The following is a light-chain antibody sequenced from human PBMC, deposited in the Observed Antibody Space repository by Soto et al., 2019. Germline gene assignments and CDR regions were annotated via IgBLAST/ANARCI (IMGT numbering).Light chain of an antibody. CDR1: RSVSTN. CDR3: HQYNHWPPF. CDR2: RAS. Sequence: ETVMTQSPATLSLSPGERATLSCRTSRSVSTNLAWYQQKPGQPPRLLIYRASTRATGIPARFSGSGSGTEFTLTISSLQSEDSAVYYCHQYNHWPPFFGGGTKVEIK. V-gene: IGKV3-15*01. J-gene: IGKJ4*01.